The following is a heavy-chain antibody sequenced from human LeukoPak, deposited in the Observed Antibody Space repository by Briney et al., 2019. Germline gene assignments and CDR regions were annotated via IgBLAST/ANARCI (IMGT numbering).Heavy chain of an antibody. Sequence: GGSLRLSCAASGFTFSSYGMRWVRQAPGKGLEWVAVIWYDGSNKYYADSVKGRFTISRDNSKNTLYLQMNTLRAEDTAVYYCATLAAAIDYWGQGTLVTVSS. V-gene: IGHV3-33*01. CDR3: ATLAAAIDY. J-gene: IGHJ4*02. CDR2: IWYDGSNK. CDR1: GFTFSSYG. D-gene: IGHD6-13*01.